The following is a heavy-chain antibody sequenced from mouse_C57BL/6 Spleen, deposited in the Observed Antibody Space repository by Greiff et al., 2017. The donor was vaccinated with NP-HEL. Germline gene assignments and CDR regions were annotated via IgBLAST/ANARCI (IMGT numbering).Heavy chain of an antibody. CDR1: GYTFTSYW. D-gene: IGHD2-3*01. CDR2: IDPSDSYT. J-gene: IGHJ1*03. V-gene: IGHV1-50*01. CDR3: ARTIYDGYGYFDV. Sequence: QVQLKQSGAELVKPGASVKLSCKASGYTFTSYWMQWVKQRPGQGLEWIGEIDPSDSYTNYNQKFKGKATLTVDTSSSTAYMQLSSLTSEDSAVYYCARTIYDGYGYFDVWGTGTTVTVSS.